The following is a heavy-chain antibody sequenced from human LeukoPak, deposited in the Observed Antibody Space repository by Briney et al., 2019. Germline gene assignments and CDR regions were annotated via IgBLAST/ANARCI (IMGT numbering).Heavy chain of an antibody. CDR1: GFTFSSYS. CDR2: IYTSGST. D-gene: IGHD7-27*01. V-gene: IGHV4-4*07. Sequence: GSLRLSCAASGFTFSSYSINWIRQPAGKGLEWIGRIYTSGSTNYNPSLKSRVTMSVDTSKNQFSLKLSSVTAADTAVYYCAREASPGDYWYFDLWGRGTLVTVSS. J-gene: IGHJ2*01. CDR3: AREASPGDYWYFDL.